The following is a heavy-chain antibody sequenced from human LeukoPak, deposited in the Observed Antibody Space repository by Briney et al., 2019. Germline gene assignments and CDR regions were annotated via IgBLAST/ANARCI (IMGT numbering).Heavy chain of an antibody. Sequence: PGGSLRLSCVVSGFNFDNFAMHWVRQPLGKGLEWVAVISHDGRTKYYADSMKGRITISRDNSKNTLFLQMNSLRAEDTAVYYCAAGGMGYSSRELDYWGQGTLVTVSS. V-gene: IGHV3-30*04. J-gene: IGHJ4*02. CDR1: GFNFDNFA. CDR2: ISHDGRTK. D-gene: IGHD6-13*01. CDR3: AAGGMGYSSRELDY.